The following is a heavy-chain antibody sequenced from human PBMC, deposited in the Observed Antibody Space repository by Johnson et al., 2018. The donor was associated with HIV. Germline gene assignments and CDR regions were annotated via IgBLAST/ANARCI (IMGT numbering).Heavy chain of an antibody. CDR3: ARGPTRSAFDI. D-gene: IGHD2-15*01. CDR2: IKQDGSEK. Sequence: VQLVESGGGLVQPGGSLRLSCAASGFTFSSYWMSWVRQAPGKGLEWVANIKQDGSEKYYVDSGKGRFTISRDNAKNSLDLQMNSLRAEDTAVYYCARGPTRSAFDIWGQGTMVTVSS. V-gene: IGHV3-7*01. J-gene: IGHJ3*02. CDR1: GFTFSSYW.